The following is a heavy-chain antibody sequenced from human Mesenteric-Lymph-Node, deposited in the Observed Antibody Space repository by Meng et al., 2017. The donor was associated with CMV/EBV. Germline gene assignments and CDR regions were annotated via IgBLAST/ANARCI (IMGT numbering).Heavy chain of an antibody. D-gene: IGHD1-7*01. Sequence: SVKVSCKAYGGSFSSQTITWVRQVPGQGLEWVGRIVPKLGITNYAQKFQGRVTITADKSTNTAYMEMSSLRSGDTAVYYCGTGTTGTTFDGDYWGQGALVTVSS. CDR2: IVPKLGIT. CDR1: GGSFSSQT. CDR3: GTGTTGTTFDGDY. J-gene: IGHJ4*02. V-gene: IGHV1-69*02.